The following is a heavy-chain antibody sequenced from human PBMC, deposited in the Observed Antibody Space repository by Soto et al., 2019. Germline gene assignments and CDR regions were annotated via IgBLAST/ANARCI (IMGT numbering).Heavy chain of an antibody. Sequence: PSETLSLTCTVSGGSISSYYWSWIRQPPGKGLEWIGYIYYSGSTNYNPSLKSRVTISVDTSKNQFSLKLSSSTAADTAVYYCARHIPYYYDSSGHIDAFDIWGQGTMVTVSS. V-gene: IGHV4-59*08. CDR2: IYYSGST. CDR1: GGSISSYY. D-gene: IGHD3-22*01. J-gene: IGHJ3*02. CDR3: ARHIPYYYDSSGHIDAFDI.